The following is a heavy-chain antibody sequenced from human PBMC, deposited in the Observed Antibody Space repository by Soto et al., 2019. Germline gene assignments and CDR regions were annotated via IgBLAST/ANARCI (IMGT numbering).Heavy chain of an antibody. CDR1: GGSISSGGYY. CDR2: IYYSGST. J-gene: IGHJ1*01. CDR3: ASEMRSGYSSHFQH. D-gene: IGHD3-3*01. V-gene: IGHV4-31*03. Sequence: SETLSLTCTVSGGSISSGGYYWSWIRQHPGKGLEWIGYIYYSGSTYYNPSLKSRVTISVDTSKNQFSLKLSSVTAADTAVYYCASEMRSGYSSHFQHWGQGTLVTVSS.